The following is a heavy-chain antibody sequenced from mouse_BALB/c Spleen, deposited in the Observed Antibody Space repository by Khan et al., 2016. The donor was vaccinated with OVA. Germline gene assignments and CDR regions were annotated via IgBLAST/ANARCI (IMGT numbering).Heavy chain of an antibody. CDR1: GFSLTTYG. D-gene: IGHD2-2*01. Sequence: VQLQESGPGLVAPSQSLSITCTVSGFSLTTYGVSWVRQPPGKGLEWLGAIWGDGSTNFLSALKSRLSITKDNSKSQVFLKLNSLQTDDTATYYCAKQNHGCLDAVDYWGQGTSVTVSS. CDR2: IWGDGST. V-gene: IGHV2-3*01. J-gene: IGHJ4*01. CDR3: AKQNHGCLDAVDY.